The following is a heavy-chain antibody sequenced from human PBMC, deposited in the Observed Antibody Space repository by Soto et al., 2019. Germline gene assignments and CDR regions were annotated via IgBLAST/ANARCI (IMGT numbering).Heavy chain of an antibody. V-gene: IGHV3-23*01. CDR1: GFTFSSYA. D-gene: IGHD3-22*01. CDR2: ISGSGGST. J-gene: IGHJ4*02. CDR3: AKGTYYYDSSGYCD. Sequence: PGGSLRLSCAASGFTFSSYAMSWVRQAPGKGLEWVSAISGSGGSTYYADSVKGRFTISRDNSKNTLYLQMNSLRAEDTAVYYCAKGTYYYDSSGYCDWGQGTLVTVSS.